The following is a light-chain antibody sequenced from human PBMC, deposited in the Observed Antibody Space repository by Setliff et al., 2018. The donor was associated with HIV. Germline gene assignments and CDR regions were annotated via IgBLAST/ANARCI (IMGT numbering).Light chain of an antibody. CDR3: SSYTSSGAPSYV. Sequence: QSALTQPASVSGSPGQSITVSCTDIDPYNSVSWYQQLPGKAPKLILYEVSVRPSGISHRFAGSKSDNTASLTISGLEAEDEGSYYCSSYTSSGAPSYVFGTGTKSPS. CDR1: IDPYNS. CDR2: EVS. J-gene: IGLJ1*01. V-gene: IGLV2-14*01.